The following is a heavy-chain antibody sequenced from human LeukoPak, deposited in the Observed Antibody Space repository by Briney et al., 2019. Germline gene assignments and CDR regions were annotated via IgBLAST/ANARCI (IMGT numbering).Heavy chain of an antibody. D-gene: IGHD3-3*01. CDR1: GFTFSSYW. CDR3: TTAIDFWSGYYY. CDR2: IKSKTDGGTT. Sequence: GGSLRLSCAASGFTFSSYWMSWVRQAPGKGLEWVGRIKSKTDGGTTDYAAPVKGRFTISRDDSKNTLYLQMNSLKTEDTAVYYCTTAIDFWSGYYYWGQGTLVTVSS. J-gene: IGHJ4*02. V-gene: IGHV3-15*01.